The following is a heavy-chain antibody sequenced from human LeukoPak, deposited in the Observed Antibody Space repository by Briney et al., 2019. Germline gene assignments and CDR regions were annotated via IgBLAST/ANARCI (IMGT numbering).Heavy chain of an antibody. CDR1: GFTFSSYS. CDR2: ISSSSSTI. V-gene: IGHV3-48*01. CDR3: ARDHDFWSGPAGYYYYYMDV. J-gene: IGHJ6*03. D-gene: IGHD3-3*01. Sequence: PGGSLRLSCAASGFTFSSYSMNWVRQAPGKGLEWVSYISSSSSTIYYADSVKGRFTISRDNAKNSLYLQMNSLRAEDTAVYYCARDHDFWSGPAGYYYYYMDVWGKGTTVTVSS.